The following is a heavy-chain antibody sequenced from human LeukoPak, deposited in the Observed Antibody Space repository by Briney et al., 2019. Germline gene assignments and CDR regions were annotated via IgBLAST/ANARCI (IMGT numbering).Heavy chain of an antibody. D-gene: IGHD3-22*01. CDR1: GFTFSSYE. CDR2: ISGSGGST. J-gene: IGHJ3*02. Sequence: GGSLRLSCAASGFTFSSYEMNWVRQAPGKGLEWVSAISGSGGSTYYADSVKGRFTISRDNSKNTLYLQMNSLRAEDTAVYYCAKSTRITMIVVVDAFDIWGQGTMVTVSS. CDR3: AKSTRITMIVVVDAFDI. V-gene: IGHV3-23*01.